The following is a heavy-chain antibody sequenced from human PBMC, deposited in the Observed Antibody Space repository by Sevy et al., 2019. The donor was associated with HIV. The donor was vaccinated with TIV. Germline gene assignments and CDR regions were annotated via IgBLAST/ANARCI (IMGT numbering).Heavy chain of an antibody. D-gene: IGHD5-12*01. CDR3: AKDEGIVATIGVDI. J-gene: IGHJ3*02. Sequence: GGSLRLSCAASGFTFSSYAMSWVRQAPGKGLEWVSAISGSGGSTYYADSVKGRFTISRDNSKNTLYLQMNSLRAEDTSIYYCAKDEGIVATIGVDIWGQGTMVTVSS. V-gene: IGHV3-23*01. CDR2: ISGSGGST. CDR1: GFTFSSYA.